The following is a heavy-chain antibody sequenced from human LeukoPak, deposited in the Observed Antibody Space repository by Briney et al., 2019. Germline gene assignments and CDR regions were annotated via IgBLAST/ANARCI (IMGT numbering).Heavy chain of an antibody. CDR1: GYSFTSYW. CDR3: ARPSTMAREGGSAFDI. D-gene: IGHD3-10*01. Sequence: GESLRISCKGSGYSFTSYWINWVRQMPGKGLEWMGRIDPSDSYTNYSPSFQGHVTISADKSISTAYLQWSSLKASDTAMYYCARPSTMAREGGSAFDIWGQGTMVTVSS. J-gene: IGHJ3*02. V-gene: IGHV5-10-1*01. CDR2: IDPSDSYT.